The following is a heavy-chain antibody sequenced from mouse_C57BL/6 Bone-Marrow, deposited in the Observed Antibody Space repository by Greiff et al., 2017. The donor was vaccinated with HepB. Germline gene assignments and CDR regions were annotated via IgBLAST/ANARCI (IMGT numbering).Heavy chain of an antibody. CDR1: GFTFSSYT. J-gene: IGHJ3*01. CDR2: ISGGGGNT. Sequence: EVKLVESGGGLVKPGGSLKLSCAASGFTFSSYTMSWVRQTPEKRLEWVATISGGGGNTYYPDSVKGRFTISRDNAKNTLYLQLSSLRSEDTALYCWARDQFSTTVEFAYWGQGTLVTVSA. D-gene: IGHD1-1*01. V-gene: IGHV5-9*01. CDR3: ARDQFSTTVEFAY.